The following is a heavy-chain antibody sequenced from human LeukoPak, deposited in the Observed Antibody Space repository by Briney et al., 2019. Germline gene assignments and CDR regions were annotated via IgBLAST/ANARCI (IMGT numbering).Heavy chain of an antibody. CDR2: ISAYNGNT. V-gene: IGHV1-18*01. J-gene: IGHJ4*02. D-gene: IGHD6-13*01. Sequence: ASVKVSCKASGYAFTSYGISWVRQAPGQGLEWMGWISAYNGNTNYAQKLQGRVTMTTDTSTSTAYMELRSLRSDDTAVYYCAGGIAAAASSYYFDYWGQGTLVTVSS. CDR3: AGGIAAAASSYYFDY. CDR1: GYAFTSYG.